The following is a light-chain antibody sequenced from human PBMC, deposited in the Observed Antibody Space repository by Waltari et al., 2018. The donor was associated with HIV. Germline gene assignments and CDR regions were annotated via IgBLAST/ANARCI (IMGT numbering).Light chain of an antibody. J-gene: IGKJ3*01. Sequence: DIHLTQSQSFLSASVGDRVTITCRASQGISSYLAWYQQKPGKAPKLLIYGTSTLQSGVPSRFSGSGSGTEFTLTISSLQPEDFATYYCQQLTFGPGTKVDVK. CDR3: QQLT. V-gene: IGKV1-9*01. CDR2: GTS. CDR1: QGISSY.